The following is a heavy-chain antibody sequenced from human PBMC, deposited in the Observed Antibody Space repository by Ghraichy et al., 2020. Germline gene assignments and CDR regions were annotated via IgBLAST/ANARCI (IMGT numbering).Heavy chain of an antibody. Sequence: GGSLRLSCEASGFSFSAYSMNWVRQAPGKGLEWVSYISSSSSSIYYADSVRGRFTISRDNAKNSLYLQMNSLRDEDTAVYYCAHSGSLGWAAFDYWGQGTLVTVSS. V-gene: IGHV3-48*02. CDR2: ISSSSSSI. CDR3: AHSGSLGWAAFDY. D-gene: IGHD1-26*01. CDR1: GFSFSAYS. J-gene: IGHJ4*02.